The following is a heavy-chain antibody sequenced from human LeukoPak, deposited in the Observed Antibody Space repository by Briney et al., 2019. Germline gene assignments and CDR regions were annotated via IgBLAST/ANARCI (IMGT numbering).Heavy chain of an antibody. CDR1: GFSFSGYW. CDR2: INQDGSEK. CDR3: ARQRGYSYGRFDY. D-gene: IGHD5-18*01. J-gene: IGHJ4*02. Sequence: GSLRLSCAASGFSFSGYWMSWVRQAPEKGLEWVANINQDGSEKYYVDSVKGRFTFSRDNAKNSLYLQMNSLRAEDTAVYYCARQRGYSYGRFDYWGQGTLVTVSS. V-gene: IGHV3-7*01.